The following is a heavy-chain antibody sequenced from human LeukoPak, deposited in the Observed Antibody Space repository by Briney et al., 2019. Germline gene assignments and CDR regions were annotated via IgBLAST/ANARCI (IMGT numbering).Heavy chain of an antibody. CDR2: ISSSGSTI. Sequence: GGSLRLSCAASGFTFSSYEMNWVRQAPGKGLEWVSYISSSGSTIYYAGSVKGRFTISRDNAKNSLYLQMNSLRAEDTAVYYCARVVPAADLGFDYWGQGTLVTVSS. CDR1: GFTFSSYE. J-gene: IGHJ4*02. D-gene: IGHD2-2*01. CDR3: ARVVPAADLGFDY. V-gene: IGHV3-48*03.